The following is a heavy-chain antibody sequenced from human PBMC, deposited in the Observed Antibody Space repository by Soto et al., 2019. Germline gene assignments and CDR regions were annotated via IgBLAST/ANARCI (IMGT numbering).Heavy chain of an antibody. CDR1: GYTFTSYG. V-gene: IGHV1-18*01. D-gene: IGHD3-10*01. CDR3: ARRWFGTNYYYYGMDV. J-gene: IGHJ6*02. CDR2: ISAYNGNT. Sequence: GASVKVSCKASGYTFTSYGISWVRQAPGQGLEWMGWISAYNGNTNYAQKLQGRVTMTTDTSTSTAYMELRSLRSDDTAVYYCARRWFGTNYYYYGMDVWGQGTTVTVSS.